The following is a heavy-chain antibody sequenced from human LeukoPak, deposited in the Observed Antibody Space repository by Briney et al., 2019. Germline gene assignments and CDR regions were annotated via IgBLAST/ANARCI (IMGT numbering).Heavy chain of an antibody. V-gene: IGHV3-30*14. CDR3: ARDVLTTLGPHYAFDI. CDR1: GFTFDVYA. CDR2: ISFDGSNT. D-gene: IGHD4/OR15-4a*01. J-gene: IGHJ3*02. Sequence: GGSLRLSCAASGFTFDVYAIHWVRQAPGEGLEWVAVISFDGSNTYYADSVKGRFTLSRDNSKNALYLQMNSLRPEDTAVYYCARDVLTTLGPHYAFDIWGQGTMVTVSS.